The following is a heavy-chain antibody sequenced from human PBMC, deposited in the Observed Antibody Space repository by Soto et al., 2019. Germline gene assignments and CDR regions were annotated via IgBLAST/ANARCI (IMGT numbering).Heavy chain of an antibody. V-gene: IGHV1-3*01. CDR1: GYTFTSYA. J-gene: IGHJ6*02. Sequence: GASVKXSCKASGYTFTSYAMHWVRQAPGQRLEWMGWINAGNGNTKYSQKFQGRVTITRDTSASTAYMELGSLRSEDTAVYYCARSGRDYYDSSGYYFGYYYYGMDVWGQGTTVTVSS. D-gene: IGHD3-22*01. CDR3: ARSGRDYYDSSGYYFGYYYYGMDV. CDR2: INAGNGNT.